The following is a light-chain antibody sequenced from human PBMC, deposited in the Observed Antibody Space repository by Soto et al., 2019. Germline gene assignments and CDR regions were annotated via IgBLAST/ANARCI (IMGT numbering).Light chain of an antibody. J-gene: IGKJ5*01. V-gene: IGKV3-11*01. CDR3: QQRADWPIT. CDR2: DAS. CDR1: QYITVY. Sequence: EIVLTQSPATLSLSAGERATLXXRASQYITVYLAWYQQKPGQAPRLXIYDASNRATGIPARFSGSGSGTDFTLTISSLEPDDFAVYYCQQRADWPITFGQGTRLEI.